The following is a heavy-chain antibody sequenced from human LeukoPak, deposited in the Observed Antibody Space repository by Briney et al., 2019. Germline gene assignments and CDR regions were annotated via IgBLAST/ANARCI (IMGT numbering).Heavy chain of an antibody. CDR2: ISSSGSTI. V-gene: IGHV3-48*03. CDR3: ARVGPRYCTNGVCSYFDY. CDR1: GFTFSSYE. J-gene: IGHJ4*02. D-gene: IGHD2-8*01. Sequence: GGSLRLSCAASGFTFSSYEMNWVRRAPGKGLEWVSYISSSGSTIYYADSVKGRFSISRDNAKNSLYPQMNSLRAEDTAVYYCARVGPRYCTNGVCSYFDYWGQGTLVTVSS.